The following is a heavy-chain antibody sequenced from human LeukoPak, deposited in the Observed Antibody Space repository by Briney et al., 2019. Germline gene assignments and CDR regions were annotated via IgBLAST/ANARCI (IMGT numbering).Heavy chain of an antibody. CDR2: ITTTSTLI. D-gene: IGHD6-13*01. CDR1: GFTFSPYD. V-gene: IGHV3-21*01. Sequence: PGGSLRLSCAASGFTFSPYDMNWVRQAPGKGLEWVSSITTTSTLIYYADSVKGRFTISRDNAKNSLYLQMDSLTAEDTAVYYCSAAAAALDYWGQGTLVTVSS. CDR3: SAAAAALDY. J-gene: IGHJ4*02.